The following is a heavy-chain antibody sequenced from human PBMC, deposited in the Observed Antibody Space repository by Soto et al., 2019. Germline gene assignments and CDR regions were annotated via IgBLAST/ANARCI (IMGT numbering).Heavy chain of an antibody. V-gene: IGHV1-8*01. CDR2: MNPNSGNT. CDR3: SSEGTMVRDDAFDI. J-gene: IGHJ3*02. CDR1: GYTFTSYD. Sequence: ASVKVSCKASGYTFTSYDINWVRQATGQGLEWMGWMNPNSGNTGYAQKFQGRVTMTRNTSISTAYMELSSLRSEDTAVYYCSSEGTMVRDDAFDIWGQGTMVTVSS. D-gene: IGHD3-10*01.